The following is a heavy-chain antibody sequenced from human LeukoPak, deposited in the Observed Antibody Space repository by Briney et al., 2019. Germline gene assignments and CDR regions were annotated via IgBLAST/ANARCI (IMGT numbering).Heavy chain of an antibody. CDR2: IYTSGST. D-gene: IGHD3-10*01. V-gene: IGHV4-61*02. Sequence: PSETLSLTCTVSGGSISSSSYYWSWIRQPAGKGLGWIGRIYTSGSTNYNPSLKSRVTISVDTSKNQSSLKLSSVTAADTAVYYCAREGFPPSPMGDYYYYYYMDVWGKGTTVTISS. CDR1: GGSISSSSYY. J-gene: IGHJ6*03. CDR3: AREGFPPSPMGDYYYYYYMDV.